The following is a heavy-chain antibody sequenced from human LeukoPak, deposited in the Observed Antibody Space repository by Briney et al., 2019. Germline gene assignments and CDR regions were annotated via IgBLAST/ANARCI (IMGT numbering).Heavy chain of an antibody. V-gene: IGHV6-1*01. CDR3: ASRSIAARRAGRHYFDY. J-gene: IGHJ4*02. Sequence: SQTLSLTCAISGDSVSSNSAAWNWIRQSPSRGLEWLGRTYYRSKWYNDYAVSVKSRITINPDTSKNQFSLQLNSVTPEDTAVYYCASRSIAARRAGRHYFDYWGQGTLVTVSS. CDR2: TYYRSKWYN. D-gene: IGHD6-6*01. CDR1: GDSVSSNSAA.